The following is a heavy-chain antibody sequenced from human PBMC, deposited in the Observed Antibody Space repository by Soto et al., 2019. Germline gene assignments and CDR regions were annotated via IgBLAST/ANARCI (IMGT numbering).Heavy chain of an antibody. V-gene: IGHV3-21*06. CDR1: GFTFTRYS. CDR2: ISSTTNYI. CDR3: AREAEDRTANFDY. Sequence: EVQLVESGGGLVKPGGSLRLSCAASGFTFTRYSMNWVRQAPGQGLEWVSSISSTTNYIYYGASMKGRFTISRDNAKNSRYQEMNSLRAEDTAVYYCAREAEDRTANFDYWGQGTLGTVSS. J-gene: IGHJ4*02.